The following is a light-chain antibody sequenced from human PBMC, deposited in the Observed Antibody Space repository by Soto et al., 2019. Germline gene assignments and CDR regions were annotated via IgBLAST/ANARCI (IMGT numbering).Light chain of an antibody. CDR2: KAS. Sequence: DIQMTQSPSTLSASVGDRVTITCRASQSISSWLAWYQQKPGKAPKLLIYKASSLESGVPSRFSGSGSGTEFTLTIGRLQPDDFATYYCQQYNSYSRTFGQGTKVEIK. CDR1: QSISSW. J-gene: IGKJ1*01. CDR3: QQYNSYSRT. V-gene: IGKV1-5*03.